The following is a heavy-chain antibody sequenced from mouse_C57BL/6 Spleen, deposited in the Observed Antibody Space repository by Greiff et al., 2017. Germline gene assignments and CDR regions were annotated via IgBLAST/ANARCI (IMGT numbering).Heavy chain of an antibody. CDR2: IYPGSGST. V-gene: IGHV1-55*01. J-gene: IGHJ4*01. Sequence: QVQLQQPGAELVKPGASVKMSCKASGYTFTSYWITWVKQRPGQGLEWIGDIYPGSGSTNYNEKFKSKATLTVDTSSSTAYMQLSSLTSEDSAVYYCARGYGSSLYAMDYWGQGTSVTVSS. CDR3: ARGYGSSLYAMDY. D-gene: IGHD1-1*01. CDR1: GYTFTSYW.